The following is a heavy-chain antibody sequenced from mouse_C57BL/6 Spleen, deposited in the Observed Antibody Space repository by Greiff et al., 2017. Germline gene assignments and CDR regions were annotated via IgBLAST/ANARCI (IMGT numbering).Heavy chain of an antibody. Sequence: QVQLQQPGAELVRPGTSVKLSCKASGYTFTSYWMHWVKQRPGQGLEWIGVIDPSDSYTNYNQKFKGKATLTVDTSSSTAYMQLSRLTSEDSAVYYCARAYYSNFYAMDYWGQGTSVTVSS. V-gene: IGHV1-59*01. D-gene: IGHD2-5*01. CDR1: GYTFTSYW. CDR2: IDPSDSYT. CDR3: ARAYYSNFYAMDY. J-gene: IGHJ4*01.